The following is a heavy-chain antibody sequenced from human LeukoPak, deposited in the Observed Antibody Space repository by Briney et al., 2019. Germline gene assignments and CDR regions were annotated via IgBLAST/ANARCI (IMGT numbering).Heavy chain of an antibody. D-gene: IGHD4-17*01. Sequence: PGGSLRLSCAASGFTFSSYAMHWVRQAPGKGLGYVSAISSNGGSTYYANSVKGRFTISRDNSKNTLYLQMGSLRAEDMAVYYCARGPRGDYGDFYPDYWGQGTLVTVSS. CDR2: ISSNGGST. J-gene: IGHJ4*02. CDR3: ARGPRGDYGDFYPDY. V-gene: IGHV3-64*01. CDR1: GFTFSSYA.